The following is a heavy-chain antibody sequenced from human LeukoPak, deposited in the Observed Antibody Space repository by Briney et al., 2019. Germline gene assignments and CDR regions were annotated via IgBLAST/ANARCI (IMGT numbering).Heavy chain of an antibody. D-gene: IGHD3-3*01. CDR2: IYSGGST. V-gene: IGHV3-66*02. Sequence: PGGSLRLSCAASGFTVSSNYMSWVRQAPGKGLEWVSVIYSGGSTYYADSVKGRFTISRDNSKNTLYLQINSLRAEDTAVYYCARADFWSGYQHFGYWGQGTLVTVSS. J-gene: IGHJ4*02. CDR1: GFTVSSNY. CDR3: ARADFWSGYQHFGY.